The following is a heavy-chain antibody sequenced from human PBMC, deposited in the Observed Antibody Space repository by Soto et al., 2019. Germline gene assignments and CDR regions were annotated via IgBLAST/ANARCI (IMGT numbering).Heavy chain of an antibody. CDR1: GGPFSGHT. D-gene: IGHD2-15*01. Sequence: HVQLVQSGAAVTKPGSSVKVSCKSSGGPFSGHTMNWVRQAPGQGLEWMGGLTPIFDAPIYAQNFRGRVTITADEPASTADMELSSLTSEDTAVYYCARDRREVVGNDAFDFWVQGTMVTVSS. V-gene: IGHV1-69*12. J-gene: IGHJ3*01. CDR2: LTPIFDAP. CDR3: ARDRREVVGNDAFDF.